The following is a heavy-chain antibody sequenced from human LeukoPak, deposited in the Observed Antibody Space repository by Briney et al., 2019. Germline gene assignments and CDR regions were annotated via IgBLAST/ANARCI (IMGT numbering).Heavy chain of an antibody. J-gene: IGHJ4*02. CDR2: ISYDGSNK. CDR1: GFTFSSYA. D-gene: IGHD1-1*01. V-gene: IGHV3-30*04. CDR3: AREPGTPFDY. Sequence: GGSLRLSCAASGFTFSSYAMHWVRQAPGKGLEWVAVISYDGSNKYYADSVKGRFTISRDNSKNTLYLRMNSLRAEDTAVYYCAREPGTPFDYWGQGTLVTVSS.